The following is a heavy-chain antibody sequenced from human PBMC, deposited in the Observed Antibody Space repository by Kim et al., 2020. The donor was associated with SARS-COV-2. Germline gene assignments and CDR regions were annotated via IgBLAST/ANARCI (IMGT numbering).Heavy chain of an antibody. CDR3: ARVKGIAARPYGY. CDR2: INHSGST. CDR1: GGSFSGYY. V-gene: IGHV4-34*01. Sequence: SETLSLTCAVYGGSFSGYYWSWIRQPPGKGLEWIGEINHSGSTNYNPSLKSRVTISVDTSKNQFSLKLSSVTAADTAVYYCARVKGIAARPYGYWGQGTLVTVSS. D-gene: IGHD6-6*01. J-gene: IGHJ4*02.